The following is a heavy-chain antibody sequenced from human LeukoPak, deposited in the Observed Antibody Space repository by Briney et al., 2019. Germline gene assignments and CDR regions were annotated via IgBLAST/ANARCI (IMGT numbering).Heavy chain of an antibody. D-gene: IGHD1-1*01. CDR1: GFTFSSYS. CDR2: ISGSGGDI. Sequence: GGSLRLSCAASGFTFSSYSMNWVRQAPGTGLEWVSGISGSGGDIYYADSVKGRFTISRDNSNNRLYLEMNSLRAEDTAVYYCAKHAGTTRQTKDYWGQGTLVTVSS. J-gene: IGHJ4*02. CDR3: AKHAGTTRQTKDY. V-gene: IGHV3-23*01.